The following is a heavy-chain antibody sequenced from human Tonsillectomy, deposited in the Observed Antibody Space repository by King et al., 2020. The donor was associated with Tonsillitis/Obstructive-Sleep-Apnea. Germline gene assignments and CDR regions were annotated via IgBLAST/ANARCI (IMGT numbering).Heavy chain of an antibody. V-gene: IGHV4-61*01. CDR2: IYYSGST. CDR1: GGSVSSDSYY. J-gene: IGHJ4*02. Sequence: VQLQESGPGLVKPSETLSLTCTVSGGSVSSDSYYWSWIRQPPGKGLEWIGYIYYSGSTNYNPSLKSRVTISVDTSKNQFSLKLSSVTAADTAVYYCARLFQDVIGLYFDYWGQGTLVTVSS. D-gene: IGHD3/OR15-3a*01. CDR3: ARLFQDVIGLYFDY.